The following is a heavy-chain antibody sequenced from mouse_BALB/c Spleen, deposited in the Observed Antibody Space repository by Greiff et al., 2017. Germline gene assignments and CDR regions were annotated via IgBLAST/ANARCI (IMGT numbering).Heavy chain of an antibody. CDR2: ISSGGST. CDR1: GFTFSSYA. J-gene: IGHJ1*01. Sequence: EVKLMESGGGLVKPGGSLKLSCAASGFTFSSYAMSWVRQTPEKRLEWVASISSGGSTYYPDSVKGRFTISRDNARNIPYLQMSSLRSEDTAMYYCARGPPYYGSSYWYFDVWGAGTTVTVSS. D-gene: IGHD1-1*01. V-gene: IGHV5-6-5*01. CDR3: ARGPPYYGSSYWYFDV.